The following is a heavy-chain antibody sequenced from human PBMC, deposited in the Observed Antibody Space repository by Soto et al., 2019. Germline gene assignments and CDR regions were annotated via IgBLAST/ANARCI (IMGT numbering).Heavy chain of an antibody. CDR2: IIPIFGTA. V-gene: IGHV1-69*06. Sequence: SVKVSCKASGGTFSSYAISWVRQAPGQGLEWMGGIIPIFGTANYAQKFQGRVTITADKSTSTAYMELSSLRSEDTAVYYCGYDFWSGYYFDYYGMDVWGQGTTVT. CDR3: GYDFWSGYYFDYYGMDV. CDR1: GGTFSSYA. J-gene: IGHJ6*02. D-gene: IGHD3-3*01.